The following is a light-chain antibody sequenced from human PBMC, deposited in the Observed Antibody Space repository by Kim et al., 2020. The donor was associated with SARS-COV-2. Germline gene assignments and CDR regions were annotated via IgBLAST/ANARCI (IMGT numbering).Light chain of an antibody. CDR1: SLRSYY. J-gene: IGLJ2*01. Sequence: ALGQTVRITCQGDSLRSYYESWYQQKPGQAPVLVIYGKNNRPSGIPDRFSGSSSGNTASLTITGAQAEDEADYYCNSRDSSGSQPVFGGGTQLTVL. V-gene: IGLV3-19*01. CDR2: GKN. CDR3: NSRDSSGSQPV.